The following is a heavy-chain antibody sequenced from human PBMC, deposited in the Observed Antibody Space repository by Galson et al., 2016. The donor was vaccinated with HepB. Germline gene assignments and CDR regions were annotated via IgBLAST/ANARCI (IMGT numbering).Heavy chain of an antibody. Sequence: TLSLTCTVSGDSVSSGSDYWSWIRQPPGQGLEWIGYVYYNGSTSYSPSFKSRLTILVDTSKNQFSPKLRSVTAADTAVYYCARDLPGGNSAEVLDYWGQGTLVTVSS. CDR2: VYYNGST. CDR1: GDSVSSGSDY. D-gene: IGHD4-23*01. J-gene: IGHJ4*02. V-gene: IGHV4-61*01. CDR3: ARDLPGGNSAEVLDY.